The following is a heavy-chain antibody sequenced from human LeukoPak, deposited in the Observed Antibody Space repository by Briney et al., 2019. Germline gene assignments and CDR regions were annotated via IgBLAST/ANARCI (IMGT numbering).Heavy chain of an antibody. CDR3: ARDQEGFDY. Sequence: GPVKVSCKASGYTFTTYPINWVRQAPGQGLEWMGMIYPRDGSTGYAQKFQGKVTVTRDTSTSTVHMELSGLRSEDTAVYYCARDQEGFDYWGQGTLVTVSS. CDR2: IYPRDGST. V-gene: IGHV1-46*01. CDR1: GYTFTTYP. J-gene: IGHJ4*02.